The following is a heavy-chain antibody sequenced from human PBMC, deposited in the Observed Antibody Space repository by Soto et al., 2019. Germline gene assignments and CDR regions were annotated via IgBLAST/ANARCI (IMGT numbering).Heavy chain of an antibody. Sequence: GGSLRLSCAASGFTFSSYGMHWVRQAPGKGLEWVAVISYDGSNKYYADSVKGRFTISRDNSKNTLYLQMNSLRAEDTAVYYCAKDRLTGTTSAFDIWGQGTMVTVSS. CDR1: GFTFSSYG. J-gene: IGHJ3*02. V-gene: IGHV3-30*18. CDR2: ISYDGSNK. CDR3: AKDRLTGTTSAFDI. D-gene: IGHD1-7*01.